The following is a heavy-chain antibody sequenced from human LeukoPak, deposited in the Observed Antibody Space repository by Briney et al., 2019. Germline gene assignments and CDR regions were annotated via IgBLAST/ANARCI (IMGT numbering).Heavy chain of an antibody. V-gene: IGHV3-7*01. D-gene: IGHD3-10*01. CDR1: GFTFSSYW. CDR2: IKQDGSEK. CDR3: ARAHSYITMVRGVSTVDAFDI. J-gene: IGHJ3*02. Sequence: PGGSLRLSCAASGFTFSSYWMSWVRQAPGKGLEWEANIKQDGSEKYYVDSVKGRFTISRDNAKNSLYLQMNSLRAEDTAVYYCARAHSYITMVRGVSTVDAFDIWGQGTMVTVSS.